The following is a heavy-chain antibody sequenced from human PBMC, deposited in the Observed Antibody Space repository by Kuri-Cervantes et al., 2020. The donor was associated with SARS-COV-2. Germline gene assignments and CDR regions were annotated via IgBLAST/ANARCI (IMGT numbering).Heavy chain of an antibody. CDR1: GFTFSSYW. CDR2: IKQDGSEK. D-gene: IGHD1-7*01. CDR3: ARDTHNWNSLNDY. V-gene: IGHV3-7*05. Sequence: GESLKISCAASGFTFSSYWMSWVRQAPGKGLEWVANIKQDGSEKHYVDSAKGRFTISRDNAKNSLYLQMNSLRAEDTAAYYCARDTHNWNSLNDYWGQGTLVTVSS. J-gene: IGHJ4*02.